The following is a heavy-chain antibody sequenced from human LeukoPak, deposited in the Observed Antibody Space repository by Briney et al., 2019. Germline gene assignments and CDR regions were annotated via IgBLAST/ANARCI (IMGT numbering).Heavy chain of an antibody. D-gene: IGHD3-16*01. CDR2: SGRGGGT. J-gene: IGHJ3*02. CDR3: AKTRRLVVAFDI. V-gene: IGHV3-23*01. Sequence: AGGCLRLSCAASGFDFSTYDMNWVRQAPGKGLEWVSTSGRGGGTFYAASVKGRFTVSRDKSKNTLYLQMNSLRADDTAVYYCAKTRRLVVAFDIWGQGTMVTVSS. CDR1: GFDFSTYD.